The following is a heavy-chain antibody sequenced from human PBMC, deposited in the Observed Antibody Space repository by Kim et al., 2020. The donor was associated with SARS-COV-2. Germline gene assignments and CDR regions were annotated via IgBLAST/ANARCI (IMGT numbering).Heavy chain of an antibody. Sequence: VKGRFTISRDDSKNTLYLQMNSLKTEDTAVYYCTTVDMIVVVTNPRAFDIWGQGTMVTVSS. V-gene: IGHV3-15*01. CDR3: TTVDMIVVVTNPRAFDI. J-gene: IGHJ3*02. D-gene: IGHD3-22*01.